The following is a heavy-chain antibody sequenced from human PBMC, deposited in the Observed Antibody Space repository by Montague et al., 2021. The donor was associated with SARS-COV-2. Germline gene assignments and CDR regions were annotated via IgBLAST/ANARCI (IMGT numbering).Heavy chain of an antibody. CDR3: VRFETSKFYSSGVDV. Sequence: SLRLSCAASGFTFSSFSMNWVRQAPGKRLEWVASISSESTYILYAESVRGRFTVSRDNAQNLLFLQMNSLRAEDTALYYCVRFETSKFYSSGVDVWGQGTTVTVSS. CDR2: ISSESTYI. V-gene: IGHV3-21*01. D-gene: IGHD2-15*01. J-gene: IGHJ6*02. CDR1: GFTFSSFS.